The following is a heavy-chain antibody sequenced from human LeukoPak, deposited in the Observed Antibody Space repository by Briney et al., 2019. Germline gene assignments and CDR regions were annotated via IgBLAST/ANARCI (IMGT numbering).Heavy chain of an antibody. CDR3: ASPTPYSWRGLGY. Sequence: SETLSLTCAVYGGSFSGYYWSWIRQPPGKGLEWIGEINHSGSTNYNPSLKSRVTISVDTSKNQFSLKLSSVTAADTAVYYCASPTPYSWRGLGYWGQGTLVTVSS. D-gene: IGHD5-12*01. CDR2: INHSGST. CDR1: GGSFSGYY. V-gene: IGHV4-34*01. J-gene: IGHJ4*02.